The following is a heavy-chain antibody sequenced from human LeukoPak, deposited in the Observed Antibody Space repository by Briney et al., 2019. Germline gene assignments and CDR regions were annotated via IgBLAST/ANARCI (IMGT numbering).Heavy chain of an antibody. CDR1: GGTFSSYA. Sequence: SVKVSCKASGGTFSSYAISWVRQAPGQGLEWMGGIIPIFGTANYAQKFQGRVTITADESTSTAYMELSSLRSEDTAVYYCATNLFEYSSSPLFDYWGQGTLVTVSP. D-gene: IGHD6-6*01. CDR3: ATNLFEYSSSPLFDY. J-gene: IGHJ4*02. V-gene: IGHV1-69*13. CDR2: IIPIFGTA.